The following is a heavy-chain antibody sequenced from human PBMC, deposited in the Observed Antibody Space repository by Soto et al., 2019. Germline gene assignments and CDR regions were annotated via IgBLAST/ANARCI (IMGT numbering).Heavy chain of an antibody. Sequence: PSETLSLTCTVSGGSISSYYWSWIRQPPGKGLEWIGYIYYSGSTNYNPSLKSRVTISVDTSKSQFSLKLSSVTAADTAVYYCARDRRDYYDSSGYYSPEGYYYGMDVWGQGTTVTVS. CDR2: IYYSGST. V-gene: IGHV4-59*01. CDR3: ARDRRDYYDSSGYYSPEGYYYGMDV. J-gene: IGHJ6*02. CDR1: GGSISSYY. D-gene: IGHD3-22*01.